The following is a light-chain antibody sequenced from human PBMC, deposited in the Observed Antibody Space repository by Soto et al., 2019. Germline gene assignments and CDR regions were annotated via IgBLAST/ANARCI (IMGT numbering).Light chain of an antibody. J-gene: IGKJ1*01. V-gene: IGKV1-5*01. CDR2: DVS. CDR3: QQYKDYVWT. CDR1: QTVERW. Sequence: DIQMTQSPSTLPASVGDRVTISWRASQTVERWLAWYQQKPGKAPKLLISDVSSLERGVPSRFSGSGSATEFTLTISGLQSDDFATYYCQQYKDYVWTFGQGTKV.